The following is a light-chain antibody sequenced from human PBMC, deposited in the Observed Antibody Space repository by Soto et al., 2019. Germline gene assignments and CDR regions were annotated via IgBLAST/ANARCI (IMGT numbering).Light chain of an antibody. CDR1: QSVSSSY. CDR3: QQYGSSPPYT. J-gene: IGKJ2*01. CDR2: GAS. Sequence: EIVLTQSPGTLSLSPGERATLSCRASQSVSSSYLAWYQQKPGQAPRLLIYGASSRATGIPDRFSGSGSGTDFTLTISRLEPDDFAVYYCQQYGSSPPYTVGQGTKLEI. V-gene: IGKV3-20*01.